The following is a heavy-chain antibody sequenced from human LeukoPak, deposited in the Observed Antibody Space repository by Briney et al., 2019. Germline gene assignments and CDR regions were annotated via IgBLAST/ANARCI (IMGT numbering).Heavy chain of an antibody. Sequence: SETLSLTCAVYGGSFSGYYWSWLRQPPGKGLEWIGEINHSGSTNYNPSLTSRVTISVATSKNQSSLKLSPLTDADTAVYYCARARRGSTSSPFRSSIAARNYFDYWGQGTLVTVSS. V-gene: IGHV4-34*01. D-gene: IGHD6-6*01. J-gene: IGHJ4*02. CDR3: ARARRGSTSSPFRSSIAARNYFDY. CDR1: GGSFSGYY. CDR2: INHSGST.